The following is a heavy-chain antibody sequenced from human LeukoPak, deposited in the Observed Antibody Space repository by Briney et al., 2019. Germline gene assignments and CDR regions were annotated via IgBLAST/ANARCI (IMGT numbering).Heavy chain of an antibody. J-gene: IGHJ4*02. Sequence: PGGSLRLSCAASGFTFSSYEMNWVRQAPGKGLEWVSYISSSGRTIYYADSVKGRFTISRDNAKNSLYLQMNSLRAEDTAVYYCARGYYDSSGYVDYWGQGTLVTVSS. CDR2: ISSSGRTI. V-gene: IGHV3-48*03. CDR3: ARGYYDSSGYVDY. D-gene: IGHD3-22*01. CDR1: GFTFSSYE.